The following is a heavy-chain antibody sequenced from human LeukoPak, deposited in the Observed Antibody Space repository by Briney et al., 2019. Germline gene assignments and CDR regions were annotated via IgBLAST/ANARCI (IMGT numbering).Heavy chain of an antibody. D-gene: IGHD4-17*01. CDR3: ARELRYYGDYDEGLNAFDI. CDR1: GFTFSSYE. CDR2: ISSSGSTI. Sequence: PEGSLRLSCAASGFTFSSYEMNWVRQAPGKGLEWVSYISSSGSTIYYADSVKGRFTISRDNAKNSLYLQMNSLRAEDTAVYYCARELRYYGDYDEGLNAFDIWGQGTMVTVSS. J-gene: IGHJ3*02. V-gene: IGHV3-48*03.